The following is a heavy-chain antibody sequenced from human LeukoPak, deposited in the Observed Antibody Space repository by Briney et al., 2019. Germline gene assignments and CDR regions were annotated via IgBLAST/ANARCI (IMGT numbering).Heavy chain of an antibody. CDR3: AKGGYYDFWSGPQRWFDP. CDR2: ISGSGGST. D-gene: IGHD3-3*01. CDR1: GFTFSGYA. V-gene: IGHV3-23*01. Sequence: GASLRLSCAASGFTFSGYAMSWVRQAPGKGLEWVSAISGSGGSTYYADSVKGRFTISRDNSKNTLYLQMNSLRAEDTAVYYCAKGGYYDFWSGPQRWFDPWGQGTLVTVSS. J-gene: IGHJ5*02.